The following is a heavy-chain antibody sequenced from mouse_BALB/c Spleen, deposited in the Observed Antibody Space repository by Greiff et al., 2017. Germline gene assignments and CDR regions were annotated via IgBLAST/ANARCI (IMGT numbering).Heavy chain of an antibody. D-gene: IGHD2-3*01. CDR2: IYPGSGST. CDR3: ARGGGYYLYAMDY. CDR1: GYNFTSYW. V-gene: IGHV1-55*01. Sequence: QVQLQQPGAELVKPGTSVKLSCKASGYNFTSYWINWVKLRPGQGLEWIGDIYPGSGSTNYNEKFKSKATLTVDTSSSTAYMQLSSLASEDSALYDCARGGGYYLYAMDYWGQGTSVTVSS. J-gene: IGHJ4*01.